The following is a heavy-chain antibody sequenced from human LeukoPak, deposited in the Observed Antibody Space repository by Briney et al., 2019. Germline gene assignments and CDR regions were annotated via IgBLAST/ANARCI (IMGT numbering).Heavy chain of an antibody. CDR3: ARDRGYAPDFFDI. D-gene: IGHD6-25*01. J-gene: IGHJ3*02. Sequence: ASVKVSCKASGYTFNTYGLSWVRQAPGQGLEWMGWICAYNGKTNYAQKFQGRVTMTIDTSTSTAYMELSSLRSDDTAVFFWARDRGYAPDFFDIWGQGTMVTVSS. CDR1: GYTFNTYG. CDR2: ICAYNGKT. V-gene: IGHV1-18*01.